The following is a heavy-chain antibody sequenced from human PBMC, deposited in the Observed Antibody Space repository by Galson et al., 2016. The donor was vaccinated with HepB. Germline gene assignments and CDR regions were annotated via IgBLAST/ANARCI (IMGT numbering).Heavy chain of an antibody. CDR3: ARRRPRSPPDY. V-gene: IGHV2-5*02. CDR1: GFSLTTNEMG. Sequence: PALVKPTQTLTLTCTFSGFSLTTNEMGVGWIRQPPGKALEWLALIFWDGYERYSPSLKSRLTITKDTSRNQVVLTLTNVDPVDTATYYCARRRPRSPPDYWGQGTLVTGSS. J-gene: IGHJ4*02. CDR2: IFWDGYE.